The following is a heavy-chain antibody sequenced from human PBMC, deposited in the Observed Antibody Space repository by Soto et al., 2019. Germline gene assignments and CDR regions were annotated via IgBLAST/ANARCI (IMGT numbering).Heavy chain of an antibody. Sequence: QVQLVQSGAEVKKPGASVKVSCKASGYTFTSYAMHWVRQAPGQRLEWMGWINAGNGNTKYSQKFQGRVTITRDTSASTAYMELSSLRSEDTAVYYCASDTGTILGLEHGMDVWGQGTTVTVSS. D-gene: IGHD1-1*01. CDR2: INAGNGNT. J-gene: IGHJ6*02. CDR3: ASDTGTILGLEHGMDV. CDR1: GYTFTSYA. V-gene: IGHV1-3*01.